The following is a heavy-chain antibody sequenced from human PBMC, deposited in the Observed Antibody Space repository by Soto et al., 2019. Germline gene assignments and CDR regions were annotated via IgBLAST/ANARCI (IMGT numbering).Heavy chain of an antibody. D-gene: IGHD2-15*01. CDR3: ARGNRLGYCSDGSCKHYFDY. CDR1: GGSFSGYY. CDR2: INHSGST. Sequence: PSETLSLTCAVYGGSFSGYYWSWIRQPPGKGLEWIGEINHSGSTNYNPSLKSRVTISVDTSKNQFSLKLSSVTAADTAVYYCARGNRLGYCSDGSCKHYFDYWGQGTLVTVSS. V-gene: IGHV4-34*01. J-gene: IGHJ4*02.